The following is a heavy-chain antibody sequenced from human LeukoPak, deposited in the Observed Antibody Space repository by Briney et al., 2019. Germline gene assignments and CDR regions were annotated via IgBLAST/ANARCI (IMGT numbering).Heavy chain of an antibody. CDR2: IYSGGST. CDR3: AKPSGLDFWSGYRYDAFDI. Sequence: GGSLRLSCAASGFTVSSNYMSWVRQAPGKGLEWVSVIYSGGSTYYADSVKGRFTISRDNSKNTLYLQMNSLRAEDTAVYYCAKPSGLDFWSGYRYDAFDIWGQGTTVTVSS. D-gene: IGHD3-3*01. J-gene: IGHJ3*02. CDR1: GFTVSSNY. V-gene: IGHV3-53*05.